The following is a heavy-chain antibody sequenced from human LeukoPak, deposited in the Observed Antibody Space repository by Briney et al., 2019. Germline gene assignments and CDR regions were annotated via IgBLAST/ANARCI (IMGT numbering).Heavy chain of an antibody. CDR1: GFTFTSHG. D-gene: IGHD2-2*01. V-gene: IGHV3-23*01. Sequence: GGTLRLSCEASGFTFTSHGMSWVRQAPGKGLEWIAWIIACGGSTYYAESVKGSFTMSRDNSTNTAFLQLKSLRSDDTAVYYCAHGAMYQPTYWGQGPLVTVSS. J-gene: IGHJ4*02. CDR2: IIACGGST. CDR3: AHGAMYQPTY.